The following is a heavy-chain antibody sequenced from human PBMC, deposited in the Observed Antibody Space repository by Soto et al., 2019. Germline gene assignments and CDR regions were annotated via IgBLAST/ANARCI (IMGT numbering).Heavy chain of an antibody. D-gene: IGHD3-10*01. CDR2: ISRDGSNK. CDR3: ARSRNSAVADSFDF. Sequence: GGSLRLSCAASGFTFSRYAIHWVRQAPGKGLEWVAVISRDGSNKYYVDSVKGRFTISRDNSKNTLYLQMNSLRDEDTAVYYCARSRNSAVADSFDFWGQGTLVTVSS. V-gene: IGHV3-30*04. CDR1: GFTFSRYA. J-gene: IGHJ4*02.